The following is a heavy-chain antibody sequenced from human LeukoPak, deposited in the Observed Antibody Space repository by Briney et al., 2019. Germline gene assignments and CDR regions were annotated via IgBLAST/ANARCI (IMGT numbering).Heavy chain of an antibody. D-gene: IGHD3-10*01. V-gene: IGHV3-30*04. J-gene: IGHJ4*02. CDR1: GFTFSSDA. CDR3: ARAVNYYGSGSYYAKIDS. Sequence: GGSLRLSCAASGFTFSSDAMHWVRQDPDKGLEWVARISFYGINKYYADSVKGRFTISRDHSKNTLYLQMNSLRAEDTAVYYCARAVNYYGSGSYYAKIDSWGQGTLVTVSS. CDR2: ISFYGINK.